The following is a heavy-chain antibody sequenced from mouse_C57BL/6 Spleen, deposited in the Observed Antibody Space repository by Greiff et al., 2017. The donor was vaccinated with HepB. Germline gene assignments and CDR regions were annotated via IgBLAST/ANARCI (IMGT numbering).Heavy chain of an antibody. V-gene: IGHV14-3*01. CDR2: IDPANGNT. Sequence: EVQLQQSVAELVRPGASVKLSCTYMHWVKQRPEQGLEWIGRIDPANGNTKYAPKFQGKATITADTSSNTAYLQLSSLTSEDTAIYYCAPYGSTPGWYFDVWGTGTTVTVSS. J-gene: IGHJ1*03. CDR1: Y. CDR3: APYGSTPGWYFDV. D-gene: IGHD1-1*01.